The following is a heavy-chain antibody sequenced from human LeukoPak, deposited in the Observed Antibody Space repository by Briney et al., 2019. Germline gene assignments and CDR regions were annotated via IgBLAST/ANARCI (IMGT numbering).Heavy chain of an antibody. Sequence: GGSLRLSCAASGFTFSDYFMSWIRQAPGKGLEWVSYISSGSTIYYADSVKGRFTISRDNARNSLYLQMNSLRAEDTAVYYCARDHWNDGEDYWGQGTLVTVSS. V-gene: IGHV3-11*04. CDR2: ISSGSTI. J-gene: IGHJ4*02. D-gene: IGHD1-1*01. CDR3: ARDHWNDGEDY. CDR1: GFTFSDYF.